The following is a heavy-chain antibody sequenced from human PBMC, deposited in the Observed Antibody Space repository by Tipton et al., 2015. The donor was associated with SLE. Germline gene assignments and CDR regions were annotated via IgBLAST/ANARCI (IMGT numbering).Heavy chain of an antibody. V-gene: IGHV4-59*01. CDR2: MYHSGST. J-gene: IGHJ3*02. D-gene: IGHD5-24*01. Sequence: SGPEVKKPGESLKISCKGSGYSFTSYWIGWVRQMPGKGLEWIGYMYHSGSTYYNPSLKSRVTISVDTSKNQFSLKLSSVTAADTAVYYCARRIEMATRDAFDIWGQGTMVTVSS. CDR3: ARRIEMATRDAFDI. CDR1: GYSFTSYW.